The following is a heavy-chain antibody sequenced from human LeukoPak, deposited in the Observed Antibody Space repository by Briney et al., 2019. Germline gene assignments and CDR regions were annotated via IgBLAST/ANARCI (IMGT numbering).Heavy chain of an antibody. CDR3: ARLIATDYFDY. CDR1: GYSISSGYY. J-gene: IGHJ4*02. Sequence: SETLSLTCAVSGYSISSGYYWGWIRQPRGKGLEWIGSIYHSGSTYYNPSLKSRVTISVDTSKNQFSLKLSSVTAADTAVYYGARLIATDYFDYWGQGTLVTVSS. V-gene: IGHV4-38-2*01. CDR2: IYHSGST. D-gene: IGHD6-13*01.